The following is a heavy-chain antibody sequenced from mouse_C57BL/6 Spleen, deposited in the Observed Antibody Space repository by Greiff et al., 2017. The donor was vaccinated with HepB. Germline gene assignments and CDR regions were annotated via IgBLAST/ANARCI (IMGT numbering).Heavy chain of an antibody. CDR3: ARYDYDRSYYAMDY. D-gene: IGHD2-4*01. CDR2: IYPGSGST. Sequence: VQLQQSGAELVKPGASVKMSCKASGYTFTSYWITWVKQRPGQGLEWIGDIYPGSGSTNYNEKFKSKATLTVDTSSSTAYMQLSSLTSEDSAVYYCARYDYDRSYYAMDYWGQGTSVTVSS. J-gene: IGHJ4*01. CDR1: GYTFTSYW. V-gene: IGHV1-55*01.